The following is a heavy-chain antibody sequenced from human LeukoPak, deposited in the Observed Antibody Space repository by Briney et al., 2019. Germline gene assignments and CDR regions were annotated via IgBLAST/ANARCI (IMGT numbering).Heavy chain of an antibody. CDR3: ARGADYYGSGGGSAFDI. CDR1: GYSFTSYW. J-gene: IGHJ3*02. V-gene: IGHV5-51*01. CDR2: IYPGDSDT. D-gene: IGHD3-10*01. Sequence: GESLKISCKGSGYSFTSYWIGWVRQMPGKGLEWMGIIYPGDSDTRYSPSFQGQVTISADKSISTAYLQWSSLKASDTVMYYCARGADYYGSGGGSAFDIWGQGTMVTVSS.